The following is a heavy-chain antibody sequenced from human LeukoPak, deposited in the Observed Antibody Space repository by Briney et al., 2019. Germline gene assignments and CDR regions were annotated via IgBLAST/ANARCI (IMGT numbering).Heavy chain of an antibody. D-gene: IGHD4-17*01. J-gene: IGHJ5*02. CDR2: INHSGST. CDR3: ARHGRFGDYWFDP. V-gene: IGHV4-34*01. Sequence: KTSETLSLTCAVYGGSFSGYYWSWIRQPPGKGLEWIGEINHSGSTNYNPSLKSRVTISVDTSKNQFSLKLSSVTAADTAVYYCARHGRFGDYWFDPWGQGTPVTVSS. CDR1: GGSFSGYY.